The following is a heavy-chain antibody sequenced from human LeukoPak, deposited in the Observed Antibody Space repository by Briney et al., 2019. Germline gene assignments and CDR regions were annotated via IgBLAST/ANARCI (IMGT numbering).Heavy chain of an antibody. CDR1: GFTVSSNY. CDR3: ARYLLNGDLDY. J-gene: IGHJ4*02. V-gene: IGHV3-53*01. D-gene: IGHD4-17*01. CDR2: IYSGGST. Sequence: GGSLRLSYAASGFTVSSNYMSWVRQAPGKGLEWVSVIYSGGSTYYADSVKGRFTISRDNSKNTLYLQMNSLRAEDTAVYYCARYLLNGDLDYWGQGTLVTVSS.